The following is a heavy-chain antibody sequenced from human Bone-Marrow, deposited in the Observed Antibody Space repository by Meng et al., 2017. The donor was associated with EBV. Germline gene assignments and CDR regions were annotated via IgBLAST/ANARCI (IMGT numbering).Heavy chain of an antibody. V-gene: IGHV4-61*01. D-gene: IGHD6-6*01. Sequence: QVQLQESGPGLVKPSETLSLTCTVSGAAVSGGTFHWGWLRQPPGKELEWIGYIYDGGTTIYNPSLKSRVTIFLDTSRNQFSLGLRSVTTADTAVYYCAKSSSSTPGVVDSWGQGTLVTVSS. CDR3: AKSSSSTPGVVDS. CDR1: GAAVSGGTFH. CDR2: IYDGGTT. J-gene: IGHJ4*02.